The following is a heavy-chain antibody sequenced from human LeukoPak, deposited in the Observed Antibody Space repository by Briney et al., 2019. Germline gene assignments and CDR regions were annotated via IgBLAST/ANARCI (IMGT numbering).Heavy chain of an antibody. Sequence: AASVKVSCKASRYTFTSYDINWVRQAPGQRLEWMGWMNTNSGNTGYAQKFQGRVTITRNTSISTAYMELSSLRSEDTAVYYCARVESGYYYYYYYYMDVWGKGTTVTVSS. CDR2: MNTNSGNT. CDR3: ARVESGYYYYYYYYMDV. V-gene: IGHV1-8*03. D-gene: IGHD3-22*01. J-gene: IGHJ6*03. CDR1: RYTFTSYD.